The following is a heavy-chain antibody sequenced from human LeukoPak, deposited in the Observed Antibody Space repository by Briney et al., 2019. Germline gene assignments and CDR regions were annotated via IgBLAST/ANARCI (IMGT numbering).Heavy chain of an antibody. D-gene: IGHD5-12*01. J-gene: IGHJ4*02. Sequence: GSLRLSCAVSGDSMSSSSWWSWVRQPPGKGLEWIGEIYHTGNTNYSPSLKGRVTISADKSKNQFSLNVTSVTAADTAVYYCVRGGGSEVCDYWGQGTLVTVSS. V-gene: IGHV4-4*02. CDR2: IYHTGNT. CDR3: VRGGGSEVCDY. CDR1: GDSMSSSSW.